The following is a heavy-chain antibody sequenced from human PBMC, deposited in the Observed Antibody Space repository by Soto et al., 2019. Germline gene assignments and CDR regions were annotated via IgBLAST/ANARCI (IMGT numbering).Heavy chain of an antibody. D-gene: IGHD3-22*01. CDR2: ISATGATT. V-gene: IGHV3-23*01. CDR3: VREKVTMIVGFYYLDY. J-gene: IGHJ4*02. Sequence: GGSLRLSCAASGFTFSNYAMNWVRQAPGKGLEWVSGISATGATTYYADSVQGRFTISRDNSKNTVYLQMSSLRAEDTAVYYCVREKVTMIVGFYYLDYWGQGTRVTVSS. CDR1: GFTFSNYA.